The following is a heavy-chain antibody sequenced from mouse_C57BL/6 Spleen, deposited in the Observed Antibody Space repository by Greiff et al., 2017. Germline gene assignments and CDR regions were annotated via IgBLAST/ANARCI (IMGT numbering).Heavy chain of an antibody. CDR3: RSPYGNYASDY. CDR2: YPGSGNTY. J-gene: IGHJ2*01. D-gene: IGHD2-10*02. CDR1: YTFTDYYM. Sequence: VQLVESGPELVKPGASVKMSCKASGYTFTDYYMHWVKQKPGKGLEWIGEIYPGSGNTYYNEKFKGKATLTADTSSSTAYMQLSSMTSEDSAVYFCARSPYGNYASDYWGQGTTLTVSS. V-gene: IGHV1-83*01.